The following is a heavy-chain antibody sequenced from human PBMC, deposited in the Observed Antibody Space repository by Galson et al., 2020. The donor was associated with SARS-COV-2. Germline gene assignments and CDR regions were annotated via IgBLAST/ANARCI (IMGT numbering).Heavy chain of an antibody. D-gene: IGHD3-9*01. J-gene: IGHJ6*02. CDR2: FDPEDGET. V-gene: IGHV1-24*01. CDR1: GYTITELS. Sequence: ASVKVSCKVSGYTITELSMHWVRQAPGKGLEWMGGFDPEDGETIYAQKFQGRVTMTEDTSTDTAYMELSSLRSEDTAVYYCATVPAAREYYDILTGYYKRLEYYYGMDVWGQGTTVTVSS. CDR3: ATVPAAREYYDILTGYYKRLEYYYGMDV.